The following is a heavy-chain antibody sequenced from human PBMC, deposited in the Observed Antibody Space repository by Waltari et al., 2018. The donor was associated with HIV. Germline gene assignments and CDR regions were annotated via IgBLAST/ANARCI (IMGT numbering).Heavy chain of an antibody. CDR2: ISRGSSFS. D-gene: IGHD1-1*01. V-gene: IGHV3-21*02. CDR3: VGDRTSLTTGDFDS. J-gene: IGHJ4*02. Sequence: ELVESGGGLFKPGQSLRLSCSRSVIAFDLFNLTWVRQAPGRGLEWVASISRGSSFSYYSDSFKGRSSSSRDNAKKSLFLQMNSLTADDTGLYFCVGDRTSLTTGDFDSWGQGVPVIVSS. CDR1: VIAFDLFN.